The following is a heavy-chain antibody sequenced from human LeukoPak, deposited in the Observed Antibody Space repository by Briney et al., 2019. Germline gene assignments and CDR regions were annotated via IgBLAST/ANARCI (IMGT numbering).Heavy chain of an antibody. CDR3: ARGARGGDCYY. Sequence: PGRSLRLSCAASGYTFTSYYMHWVRQAPGQGLEWMGIINPSGGSTSYAQKFQGRVSMTRDTSTSTVYMELSSLRSEDTAVYYCARGARGGDCYYWGQGTLVTVSS. CDR1: GYTFTSYY. D-gene: IGHD2-21*01. J-gene: IGHJ4*02. CDR2: INPSGGST. V-gene: IGHV1-46*01.